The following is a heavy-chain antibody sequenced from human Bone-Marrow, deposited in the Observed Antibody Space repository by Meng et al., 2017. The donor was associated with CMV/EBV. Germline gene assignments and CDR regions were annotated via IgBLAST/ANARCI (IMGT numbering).Heavy chain of an antibody. J-gene: IGHJ6*02. D-gene: IGHD3-10*01. CDR3: ARAHKDYGSGSYYKAYYYYYGMDV. CDR1: GGSFSGYY. Sequence: SETLSLTCAVYGGSFSGYYWSWIRQPPGKGLEWIGYIYYSGSTNYNPPLKSRVTISVDTSKNQFSLKLSSVTAADTAVYYCARAHKDYGSGSYYKAYYYYYGMDVWGQGTTVTGSS. V-gene: IGHV4-59*01. CDR2: IYYSGST.